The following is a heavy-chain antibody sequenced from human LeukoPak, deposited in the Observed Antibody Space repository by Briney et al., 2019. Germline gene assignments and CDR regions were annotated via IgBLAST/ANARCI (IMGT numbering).Heavy chain of an antibody. CDR1: GGSISTYY. Sequence: PSETLSLTCTVSGGSISTYYWSWIRQPPGKGLEWIGYIYYTGSTNYNPSLKSRVTISVDTSKNQFSLKLSSVTAADTAVYYCARVLITFGGIRPNAFDIWGQGTMVTVSS. J-gene: IGHJ3*02. CDR3: ARVLITFGGIRPNAFDI. V-gene: IGHV4-59*12. D-gene: IGHD3-16*01. CDR2: IYYTGST.